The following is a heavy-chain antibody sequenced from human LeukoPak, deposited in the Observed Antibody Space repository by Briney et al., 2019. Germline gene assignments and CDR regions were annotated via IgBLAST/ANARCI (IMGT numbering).Heavy chain of an antibody. V-gene: IGHV4-30-4*01. D-gene: IGHD3-10*01. CDR1: GGSISSGDYY. CDR3: ARDMYYYNSGSYFDY. Sequence: SLSLTCTVSGGSISSGDYYWSWIRQPPGKGLEWIGYISYSGSTYYNPSLKSRLTMSVDTSKNQFSLKLSSVTAADTAVYYCARDMYYYNSGSYFDYWGQGTLVTVSS. CDR2: ISYSGST. J-gene: IGHJ4*02.